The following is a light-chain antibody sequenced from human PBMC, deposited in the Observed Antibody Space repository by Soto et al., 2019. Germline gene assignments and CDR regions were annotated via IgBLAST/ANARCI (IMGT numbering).Light chain of an antibody. V-gene: IGKV3-20*01. CDR1: QSVSSSC. J-gene: IGKJ5*01. CDR3: QQYGSSPPIT. Sequence: EIVLTQSRGTLFLSPGERAKHSCRASQSVSSSCLAWYQQKPGQNPRILIYGTSIRATGIPERFRVSGSGTDFTLTISILVPEDFAVFYCQQYGSSPPITFGQGTRLEIK. CDR2: GTS.